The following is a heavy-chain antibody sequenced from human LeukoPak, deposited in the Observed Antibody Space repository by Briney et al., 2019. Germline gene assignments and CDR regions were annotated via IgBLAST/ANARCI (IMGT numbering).Heavy chain of an antibody. J-gene: IGHJ4*02. CDR1: GGSFSGYY. Sequence: SETLSLTCAVYGGSFSGYYWSWIRQPPGKGLEWIGEINHSGSTNYNPSLKSRVTISIDTSTNQFSLKLSSVTAADTAVYYCARGMATPLHYFDYWGQGTLVTASS. D-gene: IGHD5-24*01. CDR3: ARGMATPLHYFDY. CDR2: INHSGST. V-gene: IGHV4-34*01.